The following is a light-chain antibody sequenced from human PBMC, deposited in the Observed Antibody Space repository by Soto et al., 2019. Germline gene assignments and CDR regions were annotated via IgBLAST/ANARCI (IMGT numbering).Light chain of an antibody. CDR2: DAS. Sequence: EIVLTQSPATLSLSPGERATLSCRASQSVSSYLAWYQQKPGQAPRLLIHDASNRATGIPARFSGSGSGTDLTLTISSLEPEDFAVHYCQQRTNWPSSTFGQGTRLEIK. CDR1: QSVSSY. V-gene: IGKV3-11*01. J-gene: IGKJ5*01. CDR3: QQRTNWPSST.